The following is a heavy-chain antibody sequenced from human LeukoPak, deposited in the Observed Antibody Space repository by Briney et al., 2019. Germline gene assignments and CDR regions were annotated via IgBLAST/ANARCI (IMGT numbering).Heavy chain of an antibody. CDR3: ARAAYSGYDRINWFDP. CDR1: GGTFSSYG. CDR2: IIPIFGTA. D-gene: IGHD5-12*01. Sequence: EASVKVSCKASGGTFSSYGISWVRQAPGQGLEWMGGIIPIFGTAYYAQKFQGRITITADESTTTAYMELSSLTSEDTAVYYCARAAYSGYDRINWFDPWGQGTLVTVSS. J-gene: IGHJ5*02. V-gene: IGHV1-69*13.